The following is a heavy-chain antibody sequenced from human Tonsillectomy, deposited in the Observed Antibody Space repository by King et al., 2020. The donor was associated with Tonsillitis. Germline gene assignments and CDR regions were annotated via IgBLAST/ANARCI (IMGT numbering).Heavy chain of an antibody. D-gene: IGHD6-25*01. Sequence: HVQLVESGGGVVQPGRSLRLSCAASGFTFRNYGMHWVRQAPDKGLDWVAVISYDGSRKNYADSVKGRFAISRDNSNSTVYLQVNSLRAEDTALYYCARERLYSSGWGIDYWGQGTPVTVSS. CDR2: ISYDGSRK. J-gene: IGHJ4*02. CDR1: GFTFRNYG. V-gene: IGHV3-33*05. CDR3: ARERLYSSGWGIDY.